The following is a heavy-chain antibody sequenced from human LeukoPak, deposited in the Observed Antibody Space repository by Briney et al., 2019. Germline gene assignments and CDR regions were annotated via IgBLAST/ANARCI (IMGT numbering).Heavy chain of an antibody. Sequence: SETLSLTCTVSGDSFRSYYWSWIRQPPGKGLEWIGYIYYSGSTNYNPSLKSRVTISVDTSKNQFSLKLNSVTAADTAVYYCARGRNLEWFDYWGQGTLVAVSS. D-gene: IGHD3-3*01. CDR3: ARGRNLEWFDY. CDR1: GDSFRSYY. J-gene: IGHJ5*01. CDR2: IYYSGST. V-gene: IGHV4-59*01.